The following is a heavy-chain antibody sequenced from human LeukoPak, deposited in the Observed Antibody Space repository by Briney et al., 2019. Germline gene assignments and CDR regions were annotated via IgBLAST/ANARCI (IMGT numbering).Heavy chain of an antibody. J-gene: IGHJ4*02. CDR3: ARVSSGWYYFDY. CDR1: GYTFTSYY. V-gene: IGHV1-46*04. Sequence: GASVKVSCKASGYTFTSYYMHWVRQAPGQGLDWMGIINPSGGSTSYAQKLQGRVTMTRDTSTSTVYMELSSLRSEDTAVYYCARVSSGWYYFDYWGQGTLVTVSS. D-gene: IGHD6-19*01. CDR2: INPSGGST.